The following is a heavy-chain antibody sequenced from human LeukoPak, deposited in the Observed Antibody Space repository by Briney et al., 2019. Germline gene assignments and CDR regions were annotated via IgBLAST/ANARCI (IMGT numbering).Heavy chain of an antibody. V-gene: IGHV3-74*01. Sequence: PGGSLRLSCAGSGLTFSSYWIHWVRQAPGKGLVWVSRISTDGSSTSYADSVRDRFTMSRDNAKNTLYLQMNSLRAEDTAVYYCARWLTVTPFDYWGQGTLVTVSS. CDR3: ARWLTVTPFDY. CDR1: GLTFSSYW. D-gene: IGHD4-17*01. CDR2: ISTDGSST. J-gene: IGHJ4*02.